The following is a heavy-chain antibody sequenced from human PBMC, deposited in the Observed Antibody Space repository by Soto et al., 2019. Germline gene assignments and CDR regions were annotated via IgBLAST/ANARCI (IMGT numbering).Heavy chain of an antibody. V-gene: IGHV3-33*01. CDR3: ARDGAVGYGMDV. CDR1: EFTFSSAG. CDR2: IWYDGSNE. J-gene: IGHJ6*02. Sequence: HPGGSLRLSCAASEFTFSSAGMHWVRQAQGTGLEWVAVIWYDGSNEYYADSVKGRFTISRDNSKNTLYLQMNSLRAEDTAVYYCARDGAVGYGMDVWGQGTTVTVSS.